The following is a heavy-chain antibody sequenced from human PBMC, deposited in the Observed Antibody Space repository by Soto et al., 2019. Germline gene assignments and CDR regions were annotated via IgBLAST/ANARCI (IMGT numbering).Heavy chain of an antibody. V-gene: IGHV5-10-1*01. CDR1: GYSFTSYW. CDR3: ARGTFPGVVTLPYYYGMDV. J-gene: IGHJ6*02. D-gene: IGHD3-22*01. Sequence: PGESLKISCKGSGYSFTSYWISWVRQMPGKGLEWMGRIDPSDSYTNYSPSFQGHVTISADKSISTAYLQWSSLKASDTAMYYCARGTFPGVVTLPYYYGMDVWGQGTTVTVYS. CDR2: IDPSDSYT.